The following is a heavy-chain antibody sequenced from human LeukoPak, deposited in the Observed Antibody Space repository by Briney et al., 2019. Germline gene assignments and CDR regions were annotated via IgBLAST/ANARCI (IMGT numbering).Heavy chain of an antibody. CDR1: GGSFSGYY. CDR2: INHSGST. V-gene: IGHV4-34*01. J-gene: IGHJ4*02. Sequence: SETLSLTCAVYGGSFSGYYWSWIRQPPGKGLEWIGEINHSGSTNYNPSLKSRVTISVDTSKNQFSLKLGSVTAADTAVYYCARPGPTYYYDSSGYFGWGQGTLVTVSS. CDR3: ARPGPTYYYDSSGYFG. D-gene: IGHD3-22*01.